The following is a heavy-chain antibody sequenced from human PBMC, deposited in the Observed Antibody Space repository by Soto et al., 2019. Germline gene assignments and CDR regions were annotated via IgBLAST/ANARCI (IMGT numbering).Heavy chain of an antibody. V-gene: IGHV4-4*02. CDR3: ARDFGYGGYGDY. Sequence: QVQLQESGPGLVKPSGTLSLTCAVSGGSISSTNWWSWVRQPPGKGLEWIGEIYHSGSTNYNPSLKSRVXXXVXXSKNQFSLKLSSVTAADTAVYYCARDFGYGGYGDYWGQGTLVTVSS. CDR2: IYHSGST. D-gene: IGHD5-12*01. J-gene: IGHJ4*02. CDR1: GGSISSTNW.